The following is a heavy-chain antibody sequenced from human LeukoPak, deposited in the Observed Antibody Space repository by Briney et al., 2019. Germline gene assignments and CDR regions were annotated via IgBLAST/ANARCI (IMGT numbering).Heavy chain of an antibody. CDR2: ISGSGGST. D-gene: IGHD1-26*01. J-gene: IGHJ4*02. CDR3: AKDSGGSYCFDY. V-gene: IGHV3-23*01. Sequence: GGSLRLSCAASGFIVSSNYMGWVRQAPGKGLEWVSAISGSGGSTYYADSVKGRFTISRDNSKNTLYLQMNSLRAEDTAVYYCAKDSGGSYCFDYWGQGTLVTVSS. CDR1: GFIVSSNY.